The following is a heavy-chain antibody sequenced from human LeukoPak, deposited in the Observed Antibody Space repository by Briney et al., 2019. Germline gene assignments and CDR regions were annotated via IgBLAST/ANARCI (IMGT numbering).Heavy chain of an antibody. Sequence: SETLSLTCTVSGGSISSGRYYWSWIRQPAGKGLEWIGRVSTTGSTNYNPSLKSRVTISLDTSKNQFSLKLSSVTAADTAVYYCARCKGGEAMVYYFDYWGQGTLVTVSS. CDR3: ARCKGGEAMVYYFDY. CDR2: VSTTGST. D-gene: IGHD5-18*01. V-gene: IGHV4-61*02. CDR1: GGSISSGRYY. J-gene: IGHJ4*02.